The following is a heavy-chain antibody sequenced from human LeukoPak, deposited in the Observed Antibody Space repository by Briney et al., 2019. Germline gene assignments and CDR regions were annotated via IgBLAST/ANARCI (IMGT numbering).Heavy chain of an antibody. J-gene: IGHJ4*02. CDR1: GFTFSSYS. Sequence: GGSLRLSCAASGFTFSSYSMSWVRQAPGKGLEWVSYINHNAETIYYADSVKGRFTISRDNAKNVLYLQMNRLRDGDTAVYFCARDSDWAFDNWGQGTLVTVS. D-gene: IGHD2-21*02. V-gene: IGHV3-48*02. CDR3: ARDSDWAFDN. CDR2: INHNAETI.